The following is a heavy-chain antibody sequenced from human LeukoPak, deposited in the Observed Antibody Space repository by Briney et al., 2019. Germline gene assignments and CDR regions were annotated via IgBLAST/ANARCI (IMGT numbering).Heavy chain of an antibody. CDR2: IYYSGST. Sequence: SETLSPTCTVSGGSISSSSYYWGWIRQPPGKGLEWIGSIYYSGSTYYNPSLKSRVTISVDTSKNQFSLKLSSVTAADTAVYYCARGHSGGHIDYWGQGTLVTVSS. J-gene: IGHJ4*02. V-gene: IGHV4-39*07. CDR1: GGSISSSSYY. D-gene: IGHD3-10*01. CDR3: ARGHSGGHIDY.